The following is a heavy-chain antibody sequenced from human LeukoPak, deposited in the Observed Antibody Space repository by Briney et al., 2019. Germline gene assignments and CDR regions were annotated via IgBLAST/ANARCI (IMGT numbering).Heavy chain of an antibody. Sequence: PSETLSLTCAVYGGSFSGYYWSWIRQPPGKGLEWIGEINHSGSTSYNPSLKSRVTISVDTSKNQFSLKLSSVTAADTAVYYCASRKLGNDYWGQGTLVTVSS. CDR1: GGSFSGYY. D-gene: IGHD7-27*01. CDR3: ASRKLGNDY. V-gene: IGHV4-34*01. J-gene: IGHJ4*02. CDR2: INHSGST.